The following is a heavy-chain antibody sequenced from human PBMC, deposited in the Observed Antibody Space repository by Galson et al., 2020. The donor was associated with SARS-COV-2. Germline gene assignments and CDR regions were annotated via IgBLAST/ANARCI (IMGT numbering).Heavy chain of an antibody. D-gene: IGHD3-3*01. CDR2: IYTSGST. Sequence: SETLSLTCTVSGGSISSGSYYWSWIRQPAGKGLEWIGRIYTSGSTNYNPSLKSRVTISVDTSKNQFSLKLSSVTAADTAVYYCARAHRYYDFWSGYYGNGMDVWGQGTTVTVSS. V-gene: IGHV4-61*02. CDR1: GGSISSGSYY. CDR3: ARAHRYYDFWSGYYGNGMDV. J-gene: IGHJ6*02.